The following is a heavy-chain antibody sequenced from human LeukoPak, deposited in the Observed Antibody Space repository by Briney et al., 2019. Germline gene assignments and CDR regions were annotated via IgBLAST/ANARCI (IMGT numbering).Heavy chain of an antibody. CDR1: GGSISSYY. D-gene: IGHD3-16*01. V-gene: IGHV4-59*01. Sequence: SETLSLTCTVSGGSISSYYWSWIRQPPGKGLEWIGYIYYSGSTNYNPSLKSRVTISVDTSKNQFSLKLSSVTAADTAVYYCARVGGPFDYWGQGTLVTVSS. CDR2: IYYSGST. CDR3: ARVGGPFDY. J-gene: IGHJ4*02.